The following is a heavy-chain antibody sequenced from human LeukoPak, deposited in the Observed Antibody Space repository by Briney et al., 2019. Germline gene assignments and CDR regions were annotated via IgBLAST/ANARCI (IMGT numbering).Heavy chain of an antibody. Sequence: GGSLRLSCAASGFTVSSNYMSWVRQAPGKGLEWVSVIYSGGSTYYADSVKGRFTISRDNSKNTLYLQMNSLRAEDTAVYYCARAPCCSGGSCYSPFDYWGQGTLVTVSS. D-gene: IGHD2-15*01. CDR1: GFTVSSNY. CDR3: ARAPCCSGGSCYSPFDY. V-gene: IGHV3-66*01. CDR2: IYSGGST. J-gene: IGHJ4*02.